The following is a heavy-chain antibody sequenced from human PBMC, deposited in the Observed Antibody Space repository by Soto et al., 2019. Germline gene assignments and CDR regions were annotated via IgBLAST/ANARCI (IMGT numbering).Heavy chain of an antibody. J-gene: IGHJ4*02. V-gene: IGHV3-64D*06. CDR1: GFTFSSYA. CDR2: ISSNEGST. CDR3: VTGKHDFDY. Sequence: GWSLRLSCSASGFTFSSYAMHWVRQAPGKGLKYVSTISSNEGSTYYADSVKGRFTISRDNSKNTLYLQMSSLRAEDTAVYYCVTGKHDFDYWGQGTLGTVSS.